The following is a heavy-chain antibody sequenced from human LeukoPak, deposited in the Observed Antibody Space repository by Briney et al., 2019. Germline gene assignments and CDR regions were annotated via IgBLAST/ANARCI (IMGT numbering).Heavy chain of an antibody. CDR1: GYTFTGYY. Sequence: GASVKVSCKASGYTFTGYYMHWVRQAPGQGLEWMGWINPNSGGTNYAQKFQGRVTMTRDTSISTAYMELSRLRSDDTAVYYCARTPHGYYGSGSYFWFDPWGQGTLVTVSS. CDR2: INPNSGGT. CDR3: ARTPHGYYGSGSYFWFDP. D-gene: IGHD3-10*01. V-gene: IGHV1-2*02. J-gene: IGHJ5*02.